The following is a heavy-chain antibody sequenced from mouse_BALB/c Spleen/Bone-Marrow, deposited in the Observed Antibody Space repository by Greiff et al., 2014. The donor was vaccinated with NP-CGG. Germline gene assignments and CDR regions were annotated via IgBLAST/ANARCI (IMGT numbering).Heavy chain of an antibody. J-gene: IGHJ3*01. Sequence: QVQLQQSGPELVRPGVSVKISCEGSGYTFTDYAMHWVKQGHAKSLEWIGVISTYSGNTNYNQKFKGKATMTVDKSSSTAYMELARLTSEDSAIYYCASPIYYGNYEGFAYWGQGTLVTVSA. CDR3: ASPIYYGNYEGFAY. D-gene: IGHD2-1*01. CDR1: GYTFTDYA. CDR2: ISTYSGNT. V-gene: IGHV1-67*01.